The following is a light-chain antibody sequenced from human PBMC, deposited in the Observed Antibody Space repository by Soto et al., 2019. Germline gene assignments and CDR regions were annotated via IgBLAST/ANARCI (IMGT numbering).Light chain of an antibody. CDR1: QDISSH. J-gene: IGKJ4*01. CDR2: SAS. CDR3: LQFKSYPLT. Sequence: DIPLTQSPSFLSASVGDRVSITCRASQDISSHLAWYQQKPGKAPRLLIYSASTLQSGVPSTFSGSESGTEFTLTISSLQPEDFATYYCLQFKSYPLTVGGGTKVEIK. V-gene: IGKV1-9*01.